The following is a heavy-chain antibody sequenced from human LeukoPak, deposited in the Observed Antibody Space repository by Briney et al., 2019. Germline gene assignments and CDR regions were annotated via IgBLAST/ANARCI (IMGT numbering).Heavy chain of an antibody. Sequence: SETLSLTCTVSGGSISSYYWSWIRQPQGKGLEWIGYIYYSGSTNYNPSLKSPVTISVHTSKLQFSLKLSSVTAAYTAVYYCARLDNWFDPWGQGTLVTVSS. V-gene: IGHV4-59*08. J-gene: IGHJ5*02. CDR2: IYYSGST. CDR1: GGSISSYY. CDR3: ARLDNWFDP.